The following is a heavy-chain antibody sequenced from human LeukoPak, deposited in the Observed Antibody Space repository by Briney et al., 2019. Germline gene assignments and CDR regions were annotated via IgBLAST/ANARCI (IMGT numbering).Heavy chain of an antibody. V-gene: IGHV3-7*01. J-gene: IGHJ3*01. CDR1: GFTFSNYW. CDR3: VKDGGRYSYASD. Sequence: GGSLILSCAASGFTFSNYWMSWVRQAPGKGLEWVANIKKDGSEKYYVDSVRGRFTISRDNAENSLHLQMISLRAEDTAVYYCVKDGGRYSYASDWGQGTMVIVSS. CDR2: IKKDGSEK. D-gene: IGHD5-18*01.